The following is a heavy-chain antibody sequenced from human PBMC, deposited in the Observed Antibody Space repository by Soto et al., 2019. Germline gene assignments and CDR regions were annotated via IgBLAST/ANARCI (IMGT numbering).Heavy chain of an antibody. Sequence: EASVKVSCKASGYTFTSYGISWVRQAPGQGLEWMGWISAYNGNTNYAQKLQGRVTMTTDTSTSTAYMELRSLRSDDTAVYYCARVQDFWSGYYCLDYWGQGTLVTVSS. D-gene: IGHD3-3*01. J-gene: IGHJ4*02. CDR3: ARVQDFWSGYYCLDY. CDR1: GYTFTSYG. CDR2: ISAYNGNT. V-gene: IGHV1-18*01.